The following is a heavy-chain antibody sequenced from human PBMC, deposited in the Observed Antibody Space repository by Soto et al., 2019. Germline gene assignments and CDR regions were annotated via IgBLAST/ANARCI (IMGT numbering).Heavy chain of an antibody. Sequence: QVQLVESGGGVVQPGRSLRLSCAASGFTFSSYGMHWVRQAPGKGLEWVAVIWYDGSNKYYADSVKGRFTISRDNSKNTLYLQMNSLRAEDTAVYYCARAQPYYGMDVWGQGTTVTVSS. CDR2: IWYDGSNK. V-gene: IGHV3-33*01. CDR3: ARAQPYYGMDV. J-gene: IGHJ6*02. CDR1: GFTFSSYG. D-gene: IGHD5-18*01.